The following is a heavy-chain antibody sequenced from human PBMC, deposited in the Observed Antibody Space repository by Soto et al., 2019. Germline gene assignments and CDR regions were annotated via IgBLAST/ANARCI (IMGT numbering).Heavy chain of an antibody. V-gene: IGHV3-7*03. CDR3: ARDVSSEYASILDV. Sequence: GGSLRLSCEGFRLTFSPYWMTWARQAPGKGLEWVASIKEDGSVKNYADSVKGRFTVSRDNVKRAMFLQMTSVRVDDTAVYFCARDVSSEYASILDVWGRGARVTVSS. D-gene: IGHD3-3*01. J-gene: IGHJ4*02. CDR2: IKEDGSVK. CDR1: RLTFSPYW.